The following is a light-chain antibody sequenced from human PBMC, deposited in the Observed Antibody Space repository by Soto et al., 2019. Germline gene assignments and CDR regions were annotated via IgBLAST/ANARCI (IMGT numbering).Light chain of an antibody. CDR2: AVS. Sequence: EIVMTQSPATLSVFPGERATLSCRASQSVINNLAWYQQKPGQAPRLLIYAVSTRATGIPARFSGSGSGTEFTLTISSLQSEDFAVYYCQQGDNWPWTFGQGTKVEIK. CDR3: QQGDNWPWT. V-gene: IGKV3D-15*01. J-gene: IGKJ1*01. CDR1: QSVINN.